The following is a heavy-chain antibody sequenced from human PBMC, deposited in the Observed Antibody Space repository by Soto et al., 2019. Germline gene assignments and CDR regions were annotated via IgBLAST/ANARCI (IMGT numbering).Heavy chain of an antibody. CDR3: TRVFDFWSGYYRNYYYYAMDV. Sequence: LRLSCTASGFTFGDYAMSWVRQAPGKGLEWVGFIRSKAYGGTTEYAASVKGRFTISRDDSKSIAYLQMNSLKTEDTAVYYCTRVFDFWSGYYRNYYYYAMDVWGQGTTVTVSS. V-gene: IGHV3-49*04. D-gene: IGHD3-3*01. CDR1: GFTFGDYA. CDR2: IRSKAYGGTT. J-gene: IGHJ6*02.